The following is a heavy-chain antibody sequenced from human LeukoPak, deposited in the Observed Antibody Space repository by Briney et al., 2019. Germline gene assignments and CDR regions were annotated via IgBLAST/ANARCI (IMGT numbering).Heavy chain of an antibody. CDR1: GYTFTSYY. CDR2: INPNSGGT. Sequence: ASVKVSCKASGYTFTSYYMHWVRQTPGQGLEWMGWINPNSGGTNYAQKFQGWVTMTRDTSISTAYMELSRLRSDDTAVYYCARDYDILTGYFDYWGQGTLVTVSS. D-gene: IGHD3-9*01. CDR3: ARDYDILTGYFDY. J-gene: IGHJ4*02. V-gene: IGHV1-2*04.